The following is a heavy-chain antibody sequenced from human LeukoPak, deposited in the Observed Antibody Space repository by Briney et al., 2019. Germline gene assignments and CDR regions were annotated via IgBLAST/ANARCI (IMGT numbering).Heavy chain of an antibody. D-gene: IGHD4-11*01. CDR2: TSSSSRYI. Sequence: GGSLRLSCAASGFTFSSYSMIWVRQAPGKGLEWVSSTSSSSRYIYYADSVKGRFTISRDNAKNSLYLQMNSLRAEDTAVYYCARDRAYSNYMDVWGKGTTVTVSS. CDR3: ARDRAYSNYMDV. J-gene: IGHJ6*03. CDR1: GFTFSSYS. V-gene: IGHV3-21*01.